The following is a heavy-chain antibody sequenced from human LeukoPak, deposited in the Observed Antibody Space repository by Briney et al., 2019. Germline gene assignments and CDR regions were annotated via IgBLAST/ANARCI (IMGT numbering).Heavy chain of an antibody. CDR1: GGSISSYY. Sequence: PSETLSLTCTVSGGSISSYYWSWIRQPPGKGLEWIGYIYYSGSTNYNPSLKSRVTISVDTSKNQFSLKLSSVTAADTAVYHCARQGGDYGDYFDYWGQGTLDTVSS. CDR3: ARQGGDYGDYFDY. V-gene: IGHV4-59*08. D-gene: IGHD4-17*01. CDR2: IYYSGST. J-gene: IGHJ4*02.